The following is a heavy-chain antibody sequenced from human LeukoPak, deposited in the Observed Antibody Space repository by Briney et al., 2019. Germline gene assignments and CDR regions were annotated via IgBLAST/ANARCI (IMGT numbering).Heavy chain of an antibody. CDR2: INHSGST. D-gene: IGHD5-18*01. Sequence: SETLSLTCAVYGGSFSGYYWSWIRQPPGKGLEWIGEINHSGSTNYNPSLKSRVTISVDTSKNQFSLKLSSVTAADTAVYYRACRGGYSYALALSRWGQGTLVTVSS. V-gene: IGHV4-34*01. J-gene: IGHJ4*02. CDR3: ACRGGYSYALALSR. CDR1: GGSFSGYY.